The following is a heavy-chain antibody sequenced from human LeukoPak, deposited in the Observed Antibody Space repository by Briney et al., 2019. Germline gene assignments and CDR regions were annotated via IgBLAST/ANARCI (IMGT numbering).Heavy chain of an antibody. V-gene: IGHV1-2*02. D-gene: IGHD3-10*01. CDR1: GYTFTGYY. CDR3: ARDPYGTWYFDL. CDR2: INPNSGGT. J-gene: IGHJ2*01. Sequence: EASVKVSCKASGYTFTGYYMHWVRQAPGQGLEWMGWINPNSGGTNYAQKFQGRVTMTRDTSISTAYMELSRPRSDDTAVYYCARDPYGTWYFDLWGRGTLVTVSS.